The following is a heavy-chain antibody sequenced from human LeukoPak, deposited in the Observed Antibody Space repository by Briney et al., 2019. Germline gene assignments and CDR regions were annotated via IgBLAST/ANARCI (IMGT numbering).Heavy chain of an antibody. Sequence: GGSLRLSCAASGFSFSTNAMTWVRQAPGKGLEWVSGISGSGGYTYYADSVKGRFTISRDNSKNTLYLQMNSLRAEDTAVYYCAKDVGLTVAFFDYWGQGTLVTVSS. CDR2: ISGSGGYT. D-gene: IGHD1-26*01. J-gene: IGHJ4*02. CDR3: AKDVGLTVAFFDY. V-gene: IGHV3-23*01. CDR1: GFSFSTNA.